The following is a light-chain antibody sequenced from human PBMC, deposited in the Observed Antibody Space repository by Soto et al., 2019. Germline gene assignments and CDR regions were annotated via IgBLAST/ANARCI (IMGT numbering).Light chain of an antibody. J-gene: IGKJ4*01. Sequence: EIVLTQSPATLSLSPGESATLSCRASQSVSHFLAWYQQKPGQAPRLLIYDTSSRATSIPGRFSGSGSGTDFTLTIDILEPADAAVYYCQQRTDWPTFGGGTKVEI. V-gene: IGKV3-11*01. CDR1: QSVSHF. CDR3: QQRTDWPT. CDR2: DTS.